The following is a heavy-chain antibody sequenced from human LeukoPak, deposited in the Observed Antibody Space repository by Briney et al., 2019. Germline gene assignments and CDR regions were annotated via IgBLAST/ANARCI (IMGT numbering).Heavy chain of an antibody. Sequence: ASVKVSCKASGYTFTSYGISWVRQAPGQGLEWMGWISAYNGNTNYAQKLQGRVTMTTDTSTSTAYMELRSLRSDDTAVYYCAREVGSYYNNWFDPWGQGTLSPSPQ. CDR2: ISAYNGNT. D-gene: IGHD3-10*01. CDR3: AREVGSYYNNWFDP. V-gene: IGHV1-18*04. J-gene: IGHJ5*02. CDR1: GYTFTSYG.